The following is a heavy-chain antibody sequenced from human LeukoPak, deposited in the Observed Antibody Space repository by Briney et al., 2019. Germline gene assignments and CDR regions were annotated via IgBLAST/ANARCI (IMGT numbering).Heavy chain of an antibody. D-gene: IGHD3-22*01. CDR3: ARESYYDSSGYYRGGIFDY. V-gene: IGHV4-59*01. CDR1: GGSISTYY. Sequence: PSETLSLTCTVSGGSISTYYWTWIRQPPGKGLEWIGDIYYSGSTKYNPSLKSRVTISVDTSKSQFSLKLSSVTAADTAVYYCARESYYDSSGYYRGGIFDYWGQGTLVTVSS. CDR2: IYYSGST. J-gene: IGHJ4*02.